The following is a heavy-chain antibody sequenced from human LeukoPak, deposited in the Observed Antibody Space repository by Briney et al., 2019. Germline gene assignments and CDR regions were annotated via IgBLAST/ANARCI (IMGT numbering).Heavy chain of an antibody. Sequence: SVTVSCTASGGAFSSYAISWERQGPGQGLEWMGGIIPIFGTANYAQKFQGRGPITTDESTSTAYMELSCLRSEDTAVYYCARGLNTATNYYGSGILDYWGQGTLVSVSS. CDR1: GGAFSSYA. CDR3: ARGLNTATNYYGSGILDY. V-gene: IGHV1-69*05. CDR2: IIPIFGTA. D-gene: IGHD3-10*01. J-gene: IGHJ4*02.